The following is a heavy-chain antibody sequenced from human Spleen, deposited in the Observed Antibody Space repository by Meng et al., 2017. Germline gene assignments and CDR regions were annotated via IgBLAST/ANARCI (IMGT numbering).Heavy chain of an antibody. D-gene: IGHD3-16*01. CDR3: ARGGGFDY. V-gene: IGHV4-59*08. J-gene: IGHJ4*02. CDR1: GGYIDSYY. Sequence: QGQLQESGPGLVKPSETLSLTCSVSGGYIDSYYWTWIRQPPGKGLEWIGYTYNSGSSNYNPSLKSRVAMSVDTSKNQFYLRLSSVTAADTAVYYCARGGGFDYWGQGTLVTVSS. CDR2: TYNSGSS.